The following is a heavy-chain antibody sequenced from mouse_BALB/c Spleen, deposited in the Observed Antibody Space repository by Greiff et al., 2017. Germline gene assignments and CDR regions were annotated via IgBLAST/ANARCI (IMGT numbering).Heavy chain of an antibody. CDR3: ARDQGFTTAVRGAMDY. J-gene: IGHJ4*01. Sequence: VKLVESGPGLVAPSQSLSITCTVSGFSLTSYGVHWVRQPPGKGLEWLGVIWAGGSTNYNSALMSRLSISKDNSKSQVFLKMNSLQTDDTAMYYCARDQGFTTAVRGAMDYWGQGTSVTVSS. V-gene: IGHV2-9*02. CDR1: GFSLTSYG. CDR2: IWAGGST. D-gene: IGHD1-1*01.